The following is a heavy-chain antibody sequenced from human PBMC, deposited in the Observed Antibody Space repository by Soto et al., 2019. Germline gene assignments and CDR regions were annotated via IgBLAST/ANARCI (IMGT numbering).Heavy chain of an antibody. V-gene: IGHV5-51*01. Sequence: GESLKISCKGSGYSFTSYWIGWVRQMPGKGLEWMGIIYPGDSDTRYSPSFQGQVTISADKSISTAYLQWSSLKASDTAMYYCASCNSSSESREGYYYYGMDVWGQGTTVTVSS. J-gene: IGHJ6*02. CDR3: ASCNSSSESREGYYYYGMDV. D-gene: IGHD6-6*01. CDR1: GYSFTSYW. CDR2: IYPGDSDT.